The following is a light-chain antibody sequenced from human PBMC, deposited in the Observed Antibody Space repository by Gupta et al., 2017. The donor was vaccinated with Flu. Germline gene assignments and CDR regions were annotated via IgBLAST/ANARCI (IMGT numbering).Light chain of an antibody. CDR3: QSADISATYLT. CDR2: KDT. CDR1: AVPKQY. Sequence: SYQLTQPPSVSVSPGQPARIPCTGDAVPKQYSYWYQQKSGQAPILVMYKDTERPSGIPERFSGSTSGTTVTLTISEVQAEDEGDYFCQSADISATYLTFGGGTRLTVL. J-gene: IGLJ2*01. V-gene: IGLV3-25*02.